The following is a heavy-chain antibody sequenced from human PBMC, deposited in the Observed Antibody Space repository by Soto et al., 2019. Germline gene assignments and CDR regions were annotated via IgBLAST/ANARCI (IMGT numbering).Heavy chain of an antibody. Sequence: QVQLVESGGGGGQPGRSLRLSCAASGFTFSPYTMHWVRQTPGKGLEWVAVISYDGSDKNYADSVSGRFTITRDNYKNPLVVHMKSLRAEDTALYYCARGGGFCGADCYKGGIDYWGQGALVTVSS. CDR3: ARGGGFCGADCYKGGIDY. D-gene: IGHD2-21*02. J-gene: IGHJ4*02. CDR2: ISYDGSDK. CDR1: GFTFSPYT. V-gene: IGHV3-30-3*01.